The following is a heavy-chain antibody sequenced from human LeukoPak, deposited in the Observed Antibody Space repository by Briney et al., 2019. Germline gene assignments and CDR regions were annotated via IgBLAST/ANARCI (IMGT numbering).Heavy chain of an antibody. CDR1: GFTFSSYA. D-gene: IGHD2-15*01. J-gene: IGHJ6*03. CDR3: AKNADRGAYCRGGSCYPYYYYYVDV. V-gene: IGHV3-23*01. Sequence: GGSLRLSCAASGFTFSSYAMSWVRQAPGKGLEWVSTISGSGGSTYYADSVKGRFTVSRDNSKNTLYLQMNSLTVEDTAIYYCAKNADRGAYCRGGSCYPYYYYYVDVWGTGTTVTISS. CDR2: ISGSGGST.